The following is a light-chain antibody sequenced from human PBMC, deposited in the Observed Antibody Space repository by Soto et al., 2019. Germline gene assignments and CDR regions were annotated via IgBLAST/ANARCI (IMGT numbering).Light chain of an antibody. CDR1: QSVSSSY. V-gene: IGKV3-20*01. CDR2: GAS. J-gene: IGKJ2*01. Sequence: EIVLTQSPGTLSLSPGERATLSCRASQSVSSSYLAWYQQKPGQAPRLLIYGASSRATGIPDRFSGSGSGTDFNLTISRLEPEDFAEYYCQQYGSSPYTFGQGTKLEIK. CDR3: QQYGSSPYT.